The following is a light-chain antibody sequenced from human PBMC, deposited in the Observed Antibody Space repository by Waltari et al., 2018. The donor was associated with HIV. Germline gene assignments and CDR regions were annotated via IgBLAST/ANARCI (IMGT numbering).Light chain of an antibody. CDR1: KLGNMY. CDR2: QDN. CDR3: QAWDSGTGVV. J-gene: IGLJ2*01. V-gene: IGLV3-1*01. Sequence: SYELTQPPSVSVSPGQTASVTCSGDKLGNMYSWWYLQKPGQYPVLVIYQDNKRPSGIPERFSCPNSRNTATLTIRVTQAMDEADYYCQAWDSGTGVVFGGGTKLTVL.